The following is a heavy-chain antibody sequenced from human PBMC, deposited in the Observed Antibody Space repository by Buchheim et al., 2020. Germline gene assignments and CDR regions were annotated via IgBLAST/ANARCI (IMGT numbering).Heavy chain of an antibody. D-gene: IGHD2-2*01. CDR1: GGSISSYY. CDR2: IYYSGST. J-gene: IGHJ6*02. V-gene: IGHV4-59*12. CDR3: AREGTRGSSNSCKGGVEHYGMDV. Sequence: QVQLQESGPGLVKPSETLSLTCTVSGGSISSYYWSWIRQPPGKGLEWIGDIYYSGSTNYNPSLKSRVTISVDTSKNQFSLQLSSVIAADTAADYCAREGTRGSSNSCKGGVEHYGMDVWGQGTT.